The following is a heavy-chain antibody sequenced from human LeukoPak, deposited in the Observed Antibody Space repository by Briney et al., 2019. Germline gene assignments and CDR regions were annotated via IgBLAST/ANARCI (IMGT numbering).Heavy chain of an antibody. CDR3: ARGQWLPQDAFDI. Sequence: PSETLSLTCTVSGGSISSGGYYWSWIRQPPGKGLEWIGFIYYGGSTNYNPSLKSRVTISVDTSKNQFSLKLTSVTAADTAVYYCARGQWLPQDAFDIWGQGTMVTVSS. V-gene: IGHV4-61*08. CDR2: IYYGGST. CDR1: GGSISSGGYY. J-gene: IGHJ3*02. D-gene: IGHD6-19*01.